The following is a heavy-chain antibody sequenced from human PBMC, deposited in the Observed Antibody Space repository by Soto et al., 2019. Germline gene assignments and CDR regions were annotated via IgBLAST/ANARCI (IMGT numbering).Heavy chain of an antibody. D-gene: IGHD2-15*01. CDR1: GYTFTSYD. J-gene: IGHJ3*02. CDR3: ASSMVVAAIDAFDI. V-gene: IGHV1-8*01. Sequence: VKVSCKASGYTFTSYDINWVRQATGQGLEWMGWMNPNSGNTGYAQKFQGRVTMTRNTSISTAYMELSSLRSEDTAVYYCASSMVVAAIDAFDIWGQGTMVTVSS. CDR2: MNPNSGNT.